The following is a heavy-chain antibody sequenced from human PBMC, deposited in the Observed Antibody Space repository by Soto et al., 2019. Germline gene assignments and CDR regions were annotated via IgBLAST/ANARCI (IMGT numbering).Heavy chain of an antibody. CDR1: GFTFSDYY. V-gene: IGHV3-11*05. CDR3: ARSTIGDAFDI. Sequence: QVQLVESGGGLVKPGGSLRLSCAASGFTFSDYYMSWIRQAPGKGLEWVSYISSSSSYTNYAYSVKGRFTISRDNAKNSLYLQMNSLRAEDTAVYYCARSTIGDAFDIWGQGTMVTVSS. J-gene: IGHJ3*02. CDR2: ISSSSSYT. D-gene: IGHD2-2*01.